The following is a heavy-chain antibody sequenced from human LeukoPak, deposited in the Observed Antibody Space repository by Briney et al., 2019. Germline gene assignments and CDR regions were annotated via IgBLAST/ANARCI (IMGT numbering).Heavy chain of an antibody. Sequence: ASETLSLTCTVSGGSISTYYWSWIRQPPGKGLEWIGYIYYRGSTNYNPSLKSRVTISVDTSKNQFSLKVSSVTAADTAVYYCARVLDPRSNYYDSSGLSYFDYWGQGTLVTVSS. V-gene: IGHV4-59*08. CDR3: ARVLDPRSNYYDSSGLSYFDY. D-gene: IGHD3-22*01. CDR2: IYYRGST. CDR1: GGSISTYY. J-gene: IGHJ4*02.